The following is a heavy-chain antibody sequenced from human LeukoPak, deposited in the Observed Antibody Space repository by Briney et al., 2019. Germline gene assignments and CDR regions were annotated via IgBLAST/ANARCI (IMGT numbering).Heavy chain of an antibody. CDR3: ARDHATVTRGWFDP. J-gene: IGHJ5*02. CDR1: GGSISSGGYY. Sequence: SETLSLTCTVSGGSISSGGYYWSWIRQHPGKGLEWIGYIYYSGNTYYNPSLKSRVTISVDTSKNQFSLKLSSVTAADTAVYYCARDHATVTRGWFDPWGQGTLVTVSS. CDR2: IYYSGNT. D-gene: IGHD4-17*01. V-gene: IGHV4-31*03.